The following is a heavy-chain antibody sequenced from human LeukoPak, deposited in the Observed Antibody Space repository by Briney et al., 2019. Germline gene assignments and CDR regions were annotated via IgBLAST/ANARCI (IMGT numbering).Heavy chain of an antibody. Sequence: GGSLRLSCAVTGFNLRTYWIHWVRHSPGRGLEWVARINGEGSRISYADSVRGRFTISRDNAKNTAYLQMNSLKAEDTALYYCARDPGYYYYGMDVWGQGTTVVVSS. CDR2: INGEGSRI. V-gene: IGHV3-74*01. J-gene: IGHJ6*02. CDR1: GFNLRTYW. CDR3: ARDPGYYYYGMDV.